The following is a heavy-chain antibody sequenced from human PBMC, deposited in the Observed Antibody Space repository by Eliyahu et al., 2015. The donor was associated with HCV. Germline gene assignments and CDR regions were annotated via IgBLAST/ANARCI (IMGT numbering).Heavy chain of an antibody. V-gene: IGHV4-59*01. Sequence: QVQLQESGPGLVKPSETLSLTCXXSGGSIXGYYWXWXRQPPGKGLEWIGYIYHSGSTNYNPSLKSRVTISVDTSENQFSLKLNSVTAADTAVYYCARDRYCNGGSCFDWYFDLWGRGTLVTVSS. CDR3: ARDRYCNGGSCFDWYFDL. D-gene: IGHD2-15*01. CDR1: GGSIXGYY. J-gene: IGHJ2*01. CDR2: IYHSGST.